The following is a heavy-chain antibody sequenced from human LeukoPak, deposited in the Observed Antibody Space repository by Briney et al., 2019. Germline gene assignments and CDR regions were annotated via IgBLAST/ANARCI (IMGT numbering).Heavy chain of an antibody. D-gene: IGHD3-9*01. J-gene: IGHJ6*03. CDR1: GISFSNYS. CDR2: ISSSSRFI. V-gene: IGHV3-21*01. CDR3: ARGNYDILTGYHLDYYYYYMDV. Sequence: GGSLRLSCAASGISFSNYSMNWVRQAPGKGLEWVSLISSSSRFIYYGDSVKGRFTISRDNAKNSLYLQMNSLRAEDTAVYYCARGNYDILTGYHLDYYYYYMDVWGKGTTVTVSS.